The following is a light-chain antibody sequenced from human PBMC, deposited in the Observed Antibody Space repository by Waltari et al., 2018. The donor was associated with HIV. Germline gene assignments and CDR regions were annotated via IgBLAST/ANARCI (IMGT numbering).Light chain of an antibody. CDR2: DDS. V-gene: IGLV3-21*02. Sequence: SNVLTQPPSVSVAPGQTARITCGGNHIGRKSVHWYQQKPGQAPVVVVFDDSDRPSGIPERFSGSNSANTATLTISTVEAGDEADYYCQVWDSRRDWVFGGGTKLTVL. CDR1: HIGRKS. CDR3: QVWDSRRDWV. J-gene: IGLJ3*02.